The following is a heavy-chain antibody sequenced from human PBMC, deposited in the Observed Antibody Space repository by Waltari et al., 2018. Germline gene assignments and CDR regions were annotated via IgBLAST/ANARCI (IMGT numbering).Heavy chain of an antibody. CDR3: AGGGYGDWLSKGGWFDP. J-gene: IGHJ5*02. CDR2: IIPIFGAA. Sequence: QVQLVQSGAEAKKPGSSVKVSCKASEGTFSSYSISWVRQPTGQGLEWMGRIIPIFGAANDAQKFQGRVMITTDESTSTADMELSSLRSEDTAVYYCAGGGYGDWLSKGGWFDPWGQGTLVTVSS. D-gene: IGHD3-9*01. V-gene: IGHV1-69*05. CDR1: EGTFSSYS.